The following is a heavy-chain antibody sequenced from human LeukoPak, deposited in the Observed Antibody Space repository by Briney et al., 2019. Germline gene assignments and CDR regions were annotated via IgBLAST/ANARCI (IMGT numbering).Heavy chain of an antibody. Sequence: ASVEVPYKASGYPFTRYYMQWVRQAPGQGLEWMGCNNPNSGGTNYAQKFQGRVTMTRDTSISTAYMELSRLRSDDTAVYYCAREGWELLLVRYYYGMDVWGQGTTVTVSS. V-gene: IGHV1-2*02. CDR2: NNPNSGGT. D-gene: IGHD1-26*01. CDR3: AREGWELLLVRYYYGMDV. CDR1: GYPFTRYY. J-gene: IGHJ6*02.